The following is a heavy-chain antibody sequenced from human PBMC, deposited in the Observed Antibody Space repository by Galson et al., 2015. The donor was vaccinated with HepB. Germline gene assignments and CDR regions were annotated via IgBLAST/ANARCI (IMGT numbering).Heavy chain of an antibody. CDR3: ATEPLRYYYGSGLSGFVPVWGYYGMDV. CDR1: GYTLTELS. CDR2: FDPEDGET. D-gene: IGHD3-10*01. Sequence: SVKVSCKVSGYTLTELSMHWVRQAPGKGLEWMGGFDPEDGETIYAQKFQGRVTMTEDTSTDTAYMELSSLRSEDTAVYYCATEPLRYYYGSGLSGFVPVWGYYGMDVWGQGTTVTVSS. J-gene: IGHJ6*02. V-gene: IGHV1-24*01.